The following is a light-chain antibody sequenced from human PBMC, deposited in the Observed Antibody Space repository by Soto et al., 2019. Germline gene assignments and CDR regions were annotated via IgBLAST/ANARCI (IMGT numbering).Light chain of an antibody. Sequence: QSVLTQPASVFGSPGQSLTISCTGTSSDVGSYNLVSWYQQHPGKAPKLMIYEVTKRPSGVSDRFSGSRSGNTASLTISGLQAEDEADYYCCSYASNSTYVFGTGTKVTVL. CDR2: EVT. J-gene: IGLJ1*01. CDR1: SSDVGSYNL. CDR3: CSYASNSTYV. V-gene: IGLV2-23*02.